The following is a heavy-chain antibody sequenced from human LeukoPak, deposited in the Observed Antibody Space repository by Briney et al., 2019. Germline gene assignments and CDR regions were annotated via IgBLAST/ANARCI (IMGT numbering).Heavy chain of an antibody. J-gene: IGHJ5*02. CDR1: GFTFSSYW. Sequence: QPGGSLRLSCAAYGFTFSSYWMSWVRQAPGKGLEWVANIKQDGSEKYYVDSVKGRFTISRDNAKNSLYLQMNSLRAEDTAVYYCARERITMIVGNWFDPWGQGTLVTVSS. V-gene: IGHV3-7*01. D-gene: IGHD3-22*01. CDR2: IKQDGSEK. CDR3: ARERITMIVGNWFDP.